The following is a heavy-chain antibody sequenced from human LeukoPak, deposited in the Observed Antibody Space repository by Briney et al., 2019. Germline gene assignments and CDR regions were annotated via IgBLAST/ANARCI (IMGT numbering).Heavy chain of an antibody. CDR3: ARGPTASGLYYFDD. Sequence: PGGSLSLSCAASGFTFNTYSLNWVRQAPGKGLEWVSSISSSSSYTYYADSVKGRFTISRDNAKNSLYLQMNSLRAEDTAVYYCARGPTASGLYYFDDWGQGTLVTVSS. CDR1: GFTFNTYS. D-gene: IGHD4/OR15-4a*01. V-gene: IGHV3-21*01. CDR2: ISSSSSYT. J-gene: IGHJ4*02.